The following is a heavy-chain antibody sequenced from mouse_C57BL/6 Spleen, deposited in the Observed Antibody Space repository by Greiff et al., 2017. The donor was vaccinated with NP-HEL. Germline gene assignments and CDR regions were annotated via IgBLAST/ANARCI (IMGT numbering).Heavy chain of an antibody. CDR2: IYPSDSET. Sequence: VQLQQPGAELVRPGSSVKLSCKASGYTFTSYWMDWVKQRPGQGLEWIGNIYPSDSETHYNQKFKDKATLTVDKSSSPAYMQLSSLTSEDSAVYYCARAVANAMDYWGQGTSVTVSS. CDR3: ARAVANAMDY. CDR1: GYTFTSYW. J-gene: IGHJ4*01. D-gene: IGHD1-1*01. V-gene: IGHV1-61*01.